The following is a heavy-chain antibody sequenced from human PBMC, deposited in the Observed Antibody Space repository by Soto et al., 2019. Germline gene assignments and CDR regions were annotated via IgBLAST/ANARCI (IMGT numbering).Heavy chain of an antibody. Sequence: LSLTCAVSGGSFSGYYWSWVRQPPGKGLEWIGDINHTGGSNYNPSLKSRVMISVDTAKTQFSLNVTSVTAADTAVYYCAREVGYYSATRRNLYFDYWGPGTPVTVSS. CDR3: AREVGYYSATRRNLYFDY. D-gene: IGHD2-2*01. V-gene: IGHV4-34*01. CDR2: INHTGGS. CDR1: GGSFSGYY. J-gene: IGHJ4*02.